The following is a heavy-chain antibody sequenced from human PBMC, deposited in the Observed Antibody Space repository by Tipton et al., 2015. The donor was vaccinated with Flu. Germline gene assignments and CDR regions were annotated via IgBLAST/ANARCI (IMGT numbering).Heavy chain of an antibody. CDR3: ARDIGPFYDFWSGYPGGDYYGMDV. Sequence: QLVQSGGGLIQPGGSLRLSCAASGFTVSSNYMSWVRQAPGKGLEWVSVIYSGGSTYYAHSVKGRFTISRDNSKNTLYLQMNSLGAEDTAVFYCARDIGPFYDFWSGYPGGDYYGMDVWGQGTTVTVSS. CDR2: IYSGGST. CDR1: GFTVSSNY. D-gene: IGHD3-3*01. J-gene: IGHJ6*02. V-gene: IGHV3-53*01.